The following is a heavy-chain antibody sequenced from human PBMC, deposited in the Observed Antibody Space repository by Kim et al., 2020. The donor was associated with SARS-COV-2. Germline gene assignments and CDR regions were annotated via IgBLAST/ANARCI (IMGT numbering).Heavy chain of an antibody. V-gene: IGHV3-23*01. CDR2: ST. Sequence: STFYRNSAQGRFSISRDNSKNTLYLQMNSLRPEDTALYYCAKQDTGLRFDYWGQGILVIVSS. D-gene: IGHD1-1*01. CDR3: AKQDTGLRFDY. J-gene: IGHJ4*02.